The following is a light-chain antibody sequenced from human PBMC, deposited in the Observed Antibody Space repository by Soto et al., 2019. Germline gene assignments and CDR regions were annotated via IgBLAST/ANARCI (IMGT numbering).Light chain of an antibody. CDR2: EVN. J-gene: IGLJ1*01. V-gene: IGLV2-14*01. CDR1: SSDVGGYDY. Sequence: SVLTQPASVSGSPGQSITISCTGTSSDVGGYDYVSWYQLHPGKAPKLMVFEVNNRPSGVSYRFSGSKSGNTASLTISGLQAEDEADYFCSSYSISTADLFGTGTKVTV. CDR3: SSYSISTADL.